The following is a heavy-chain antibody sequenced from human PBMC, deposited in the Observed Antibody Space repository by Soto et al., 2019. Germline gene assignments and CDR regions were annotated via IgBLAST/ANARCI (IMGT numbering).Heavy chain of an antibody. CDR1: GCSVSSGNCY. Sequence: XETRSLTCTVSGCSVSSGNCYWSWIRQPPGKGLEWIGYIYYSGGTNYNPSLKSRVTISVDTSKNQFSLKLSSVTAADTAVYYCARTQYCTNGVCYIPHYYYYGMDVRGQGPTVTVSS. CDR3: ARTQYCTNGVCYIPHYYYYGMDV. D-gene: IGHD2-8*01. V-gene: IGHV4-61*01. J-gene: IGHJ6*02. CDR2: IYYSGGT.